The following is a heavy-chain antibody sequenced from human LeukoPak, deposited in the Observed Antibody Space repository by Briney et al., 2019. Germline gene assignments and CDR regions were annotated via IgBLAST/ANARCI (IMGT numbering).Heavy chain of an antibody. CDR2: ITSSSTTI. CDR3: ARVAVAGTNWFDP. Sequence: GGSLRLSCAASGVTFSFYSMSWVRQAPGKGLEWVSYITSSSTTIYYADSVRGRFTISRDNAKNSLYLQMNSLGAEDTAVYYCARVAVAGTNWFDPWGQATLVTVSS. V-gene: IGHV3-48*01. J-gene: IGHJ5*02. CDR1: GVTFSFYS. D-gene: IGHD6-19*01.